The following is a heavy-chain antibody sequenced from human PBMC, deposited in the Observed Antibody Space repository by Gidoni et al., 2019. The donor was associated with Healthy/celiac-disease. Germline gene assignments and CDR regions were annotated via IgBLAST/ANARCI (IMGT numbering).Heavy chain of an antibody. CDR2: ISGSGGST. J-gene: IGHJ5*02. CDR1: GFTFSSYA. V-gene: IGHV3-23*01. CDR3: AKALSFIAAAGTGWFDP. D-gene: IGHD6-13*01. Sequence: EVQLLESGGGLVQPGGSLRLSCAASGFTFSSYAMSWVRQAPGKGLEWVSAISGSGGSTYYADSVKGRFTISRDNSKNTLYLQINSLRAEDTAVYYCAKALSFIAAAGTGWFDPWGQGTLVTVSS.